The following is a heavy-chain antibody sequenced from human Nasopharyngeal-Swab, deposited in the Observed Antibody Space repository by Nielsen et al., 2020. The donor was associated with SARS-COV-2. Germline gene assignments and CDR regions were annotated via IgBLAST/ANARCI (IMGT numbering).Heavy chain of an antibody. V-gene: IGHV3-9*01. CDR1: GFTFDDYA. Sequence: GGSLRLSCSASGFTFDDYAMHWFRQAPGKGLDGVSGISWNSGSIGYADSVKGRFTISRDNAKNSLYLQMNSLRAEDTALYYCAKDMWPTVTTPDYWGQGTLVTVSS. D-gene: IGHD4-17*01. CDR2: ISWNSGSI. J-gene: IGHJ4*02. CDR3: AKDMWPTVTTPDY.